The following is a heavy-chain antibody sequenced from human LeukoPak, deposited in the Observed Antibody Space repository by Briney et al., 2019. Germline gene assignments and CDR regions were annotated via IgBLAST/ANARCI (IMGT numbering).Heavy chain of an antibody. D-gene: IGHD4-17*01. CDR2: INPSGGCT. V-gene: IGHV1-46*01. CDR3: ARSYGDYGGFDY. Sequence: ASVKVSCKASGYTFTSYYMHWVRQAPGQGLEWMGIINPSGGCTSYAQKFQGRVTMTRDTSTSTVYMELSSLRSEDTAVYYCARSYGDYGGFDYWGQGTLVTVSS. CDR1: GYTFTSYY. J-gene: IGHJ4*02.